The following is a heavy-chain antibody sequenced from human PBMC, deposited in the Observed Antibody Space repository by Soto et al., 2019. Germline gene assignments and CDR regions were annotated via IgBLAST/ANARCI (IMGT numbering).Heavy chain of an antibody. CDR1: GGSISSSSYY. Sequence: PSETLSLTCTVSGGSISSSSYYWGWIRQPPGKGLEWIGSIYYSGSTYYNPSLKSRVTISVDTSKNQFSLKLSSVTAADTAVYYCSRRNYDFWSGYYLEHYGMDVWGQGTTVTVSS. J-gene: IGHJ6*01. CDR2: IYYSGST. V-gene: IGHV4-39*01. D-gene: IGHD3-3*01. CDR3: SRRNYDFWSGYYLEHYGMDV.